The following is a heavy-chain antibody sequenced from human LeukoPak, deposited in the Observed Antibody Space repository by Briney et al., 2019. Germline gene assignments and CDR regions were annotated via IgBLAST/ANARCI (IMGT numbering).Heavy chain of an antibody. V-gene: IGHV3-30*02. CDR1: GFTFSSYD. J-gene: IGHJ5*02. CDR3: ARMGYCSGGSCYLLRSFQRWFDP. D-gene: IGHD2-15*01. CDR2: IRYDGSNK. Sequence: GGSLRLSCAASGFTFSSYDMHWVRQAPGKGLEWVAFIRYDGSNKYYADSVKGRFTISRDNSKNTLYLQMNSLRAEDTAVYYCARMGYCSGGSCYLLRSFQRWFDPWGQGTLVTVSS.